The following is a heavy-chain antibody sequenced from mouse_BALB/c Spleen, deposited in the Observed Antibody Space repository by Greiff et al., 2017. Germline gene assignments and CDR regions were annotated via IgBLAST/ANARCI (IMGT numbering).Heavy chain of an antibody. CDR1: GFSLTSYG. Sequence: VQLQESGPGLVQPSQSLSITCTVSGFSLTSYGVHWVRQSPGKGLEWLGVIWSGGSTDYNAAFISRLSISKDNSKSQVFFKMNSLQANDTAIYYCARNDYGSSYDYFDYWGQGTTLTVSS. CDR3: ARNDYGSSYDYFDY. J-gene: IGHJ2*01. V-gene: IGHV2-2*02. D-gene: IGHD1-1*01. CDR2: IWSGGST.